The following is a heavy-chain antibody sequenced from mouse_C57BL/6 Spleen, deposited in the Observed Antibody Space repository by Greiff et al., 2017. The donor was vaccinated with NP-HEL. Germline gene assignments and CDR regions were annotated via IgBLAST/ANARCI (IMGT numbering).Heavy chain of an antibody. D-gene: IGHD2-4*01. V-gene: IGHV1-53*01. J-gene: IGHJ2*01. CDR3: ARPIYYDYDLGFDY. Sequence: QVQLQQSGTELVKPGASVKLSCKASGYTFTSYWMHWVKQRPGQGLEWIGNINPSNGGTNYNEKFKSKATLTVDKSSSTAYMQLSSLTSEDSAVYDCARPIYYDYDLGFDYWGQGTTLTVSS. CDR2: INPSNGGT. CDR1: GYTFTSYW.